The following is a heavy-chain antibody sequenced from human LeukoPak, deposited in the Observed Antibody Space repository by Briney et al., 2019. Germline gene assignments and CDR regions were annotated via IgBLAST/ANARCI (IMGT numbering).Heavy chain of an antibody. J-gene: IGHJ4*02. CDR2: ISGSGGST. CDR1: GFTFSSYA. CDR3: AKVFYGGYAGDY. V-gene: IGHV3-23*01. D-gene: IGHD5-12*01. Sequence: PGGSLRLSCAASGFTFSSYAMSWVRQAPGKGLEGASAISGSGGSTYYANSVKGRFTISRENSKNTLYLQMNSLRAEGTAVYYCAKVFYGGYAGDYWGQGTLVTVSS.